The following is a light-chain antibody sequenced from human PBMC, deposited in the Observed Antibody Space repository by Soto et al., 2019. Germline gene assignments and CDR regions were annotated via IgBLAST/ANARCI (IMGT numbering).Light chain of an antibody. CDR1: RSYIGGYNS. Sequence: QSVLNQPSSLSWASGQSIPLSCTGTRSYIGGYNSVSWYQQHPDKAPQLLIYDVSCRPSGISSRFSGSKSGATASLTISGLQAEDEADYYCSSYASTTSRVFGGGTKVTVL. J-gene: IGLJ2*01. V-gene: IGLV2-14*01. CDR3: SSYASTTSRV. CDR2: DVS.